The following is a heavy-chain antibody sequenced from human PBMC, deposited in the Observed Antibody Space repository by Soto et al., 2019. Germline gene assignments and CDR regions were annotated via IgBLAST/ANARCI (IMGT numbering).Heavy chain of an antibody. CDR2: INAGNGNT. CDR1: GYTFTSYA. Sequence: ASVKVSCKASGYTFTSYAMHWVRQAPGQRLEWMGWINAGNGNTKYSQKFQGRVTITRDTSASTAYMELSSLRSEDTAVYYCARRARGNWAFDYWGQGTLVTVSS. V-gene: IGHV1-3*01. J-gene: IGHJ4*02. CDR3: ARRARGNWAFDY. D-gene: IGHD3-16*01.